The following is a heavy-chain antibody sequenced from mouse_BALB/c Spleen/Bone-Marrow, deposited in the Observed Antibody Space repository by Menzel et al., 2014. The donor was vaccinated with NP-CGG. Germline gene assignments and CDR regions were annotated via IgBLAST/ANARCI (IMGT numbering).Heavy chain of an antibody. D-gene: IGHD2-4*01. CDR1: GYSITSDYA. J-gene: IGHJ4*01. V-gene: IGHV3-2*02. CDR3: AGYYDYRYYAMDY. Sequence: EVMLVESGPGLVKPSQSLSLTCTVTGYSITSDYAWNWIRQFPGNKLEWMGYISYSGSTSYNPSLKSRISITRDTSKNQFFLQLDSVTTEDTATYYCAGYYDYRYYAMDYLGQGTSVTVSS. CDR2: ISYSGST.